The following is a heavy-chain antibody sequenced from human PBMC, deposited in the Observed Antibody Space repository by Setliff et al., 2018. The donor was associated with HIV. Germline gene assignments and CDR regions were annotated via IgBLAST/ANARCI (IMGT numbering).Heavy chain of an antibody. Sequence: PGGSLRLSCAASGFTFSNYWMSWVRQAPGKGLEWVANIKQDGSEQFYVDSVKGRFTISRDNAKNSLYLQMNSLRAEDTAVYFCARGRGESRTNYFDYWGQGTLVTV. CDR1: GFTFSNYW. J-gene: IGHJ4*02. CDR2: IKQDGSEQ. V-gene: IGHV3-7*03. CDR3: ARGRGESRTNYFDY.